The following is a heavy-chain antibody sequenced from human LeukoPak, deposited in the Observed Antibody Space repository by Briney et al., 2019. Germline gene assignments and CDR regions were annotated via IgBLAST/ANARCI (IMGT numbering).Heavy chain of an antibody. CDR1: GFTFSDHY. D-gene: IGHD1-26*01. V-gene: IGHV3-72*01. CDR2: SRNKGNIYST. Sequence: PGGSLRLSCAASGFTFSDHYMDWVRQAPGKGLEWVGRSRNKGNIYSTQYAASVKGRFTISGDDLKNSLYLQMNSLKTEDTAVYYCARAVGGTYLDETYFDYWGQGTLVTVS. CDR3: ARAVGGTYLDETYFDY. J-gene: IGHJ4*02.